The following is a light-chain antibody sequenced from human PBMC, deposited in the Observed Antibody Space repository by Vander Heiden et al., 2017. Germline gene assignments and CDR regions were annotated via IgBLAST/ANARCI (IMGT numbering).Light chain of an antibody. V-gene: IGLV2-8*01. J-gene: IGLJ1*01. Sequence: QSALTPPPSASGSLGQSVTISCTGTRSDVGGYNFVSWYQQHPGQAPNLMIYGVSTRPSGVPDRFSGSKSGNTASLTVSGLQAEDEADYFCSSYAGRNNYVFGTWTTVTVL. CDR3: SSYAGRNNYV. CDR2: GVS. CDR1: RSDVGGYNF.